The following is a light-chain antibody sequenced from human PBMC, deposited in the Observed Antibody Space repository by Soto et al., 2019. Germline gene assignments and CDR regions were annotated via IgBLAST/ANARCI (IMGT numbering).Light chain of an antibody. CDR3: QQYNSYPYT. J-gene: IGKJ2*01. Sequence: DIQMTQSPSTLSASVGDRVTITCRASQSISSWFAWYRQKPGKAPKLLIYKAASLESGGPSRLSGSGSGTEFTLTISSLQPDDFATYYCQQYNSYPYTVGQGTKVDIK. CDR1: QSISSW. V-gene: IGKV1-5*03. CDR2: KAA.